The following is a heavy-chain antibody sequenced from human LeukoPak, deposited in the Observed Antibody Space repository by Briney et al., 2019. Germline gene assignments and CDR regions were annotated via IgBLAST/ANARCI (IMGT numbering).Heavy chain of an antibody. Sequence: GGSLRLSCAASGFTVSSYYMNWVRQAPGKGLEWVSVIYSGSSTCYADSVKARFTISRDNSKNTLYLQMNSLRAEDTAVYYCARSGDDYGDYEFDYWGQGTLVTVSS. CDR3: ARSGDDYGDYEFDY. J-gene: IGHJ4*02. V-gene: IGHV3-53*01. CDR1: GFTVSSYY. CDR2: IYSGSST. D-gene: IGHD4-17*01.